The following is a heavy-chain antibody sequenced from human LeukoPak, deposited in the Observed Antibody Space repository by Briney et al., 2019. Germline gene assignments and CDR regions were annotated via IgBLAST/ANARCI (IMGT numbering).Heavy chain of an antibody. Sequence: GASVKVSCKASGYTFTGYYMHWVRQAPGQGLEWMGRINPNSGGTNYAQKFQGRVTMTRDTSISTAYMELSRLRSDDTAVYYCERVLTAYYDSSGYYSESDYWGQGTLATVSS. J-gene: IGHJ4*02. CDR1: GYTFTGYY. CDR3: ERVLTAYYDSSGYYSESDY. D-gene: IGHD3-22*01. CDR2: INPNSGGT. V-gene: IGHV1-2*06.